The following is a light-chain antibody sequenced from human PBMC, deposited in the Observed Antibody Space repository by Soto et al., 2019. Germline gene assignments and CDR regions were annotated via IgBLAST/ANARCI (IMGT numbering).Light chain of an antibody. CDR3: SSYRSGANFV. J-gene: IGLJ1*01. Sequence: LAHPASVTWSPGHSISISCTGTSSDVGGYNYVSWHQQHPGKAPKVLISVVSNRPSGVSNRFSGSKSGNTASLTISGLQAEEEADHYCSSYRSGANFVFGSGTKVTVL. CDR1: SSDVGGYNY. CDR2: VVS. V-gene: IGLV2-14*01.